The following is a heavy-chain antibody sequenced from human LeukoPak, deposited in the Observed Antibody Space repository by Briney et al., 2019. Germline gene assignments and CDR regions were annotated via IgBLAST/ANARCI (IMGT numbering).Heavy chain of an antibody. V-gene: IGHV1-58*02. CDR1: GFTFTSSA. CDR2: IVVGGGNT. Sequence: SVKVSCKASGFTFTSSAMQWVRQARGQRLEWIGWIVVGGGNTNYAQKFQERVTITRDMSTSTAYMELSSLRSEDTAVYYCAAERFGELLGGAFDIWGQGTMVTVSS. D-gene: IGHD3-10*01. CDR3: AAERFGELLGGAFDI. J-gene: IGHJ3*02.